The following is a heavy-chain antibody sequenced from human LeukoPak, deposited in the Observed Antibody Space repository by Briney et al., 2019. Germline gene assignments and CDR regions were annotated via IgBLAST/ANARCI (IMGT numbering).Heavy chain of an antibody. V-gene: IGHV1-18*01. J-gene: IGHJ6*02. CDR2: ISAYNGNT. D-gene: IGHD2-2*01. Sequence: GAPVKVSCKASGYTFTSYGISWVRQAPGQGLEWMGWISAYNGNTNYAQKLQGRVTMTTDTSTSTAYMELRSLRSDDTAVYYCARDIVVVPAADYGMDVWGQGTTVTVSS. CDR3: ARDIVVVPAADYGMDV. CDR1: GYTFTSYG.